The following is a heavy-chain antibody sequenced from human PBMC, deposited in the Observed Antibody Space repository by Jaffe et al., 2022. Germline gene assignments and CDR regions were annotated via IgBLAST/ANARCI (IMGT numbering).Heavy chain of an antibody. CDR2: INHSGST. D-gene: IGHD3-10*01. Sequence: QVQLQQWGAGLLKPSETLSLTCAVYGGSFSGYYWSWIRQPPGKGLEWIGEINHSGSTNYNPSLKSRVTISVDTSKNQFSLKLSSVTAADTAVYYCARDHAVYYGSGSYYIRDAFDIWGQGTMVTVSS. CDR3: ARDHAVYYGSGSYYIRDAFDI. CDR1: GGSFSGYY. J-gene: IGHJ3*02. V-gene: IGHV4-34*01.